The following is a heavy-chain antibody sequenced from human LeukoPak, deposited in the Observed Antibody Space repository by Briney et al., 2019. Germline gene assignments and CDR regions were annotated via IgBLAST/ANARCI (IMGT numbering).Heavy chain of an antibody. V-gene: IGHV3-7*03. CDR1: GFAFRNYW. J-gene: IGHJ4*02. D-gene: IGHD6-19*01. CDR3: VRNLAVAGTCFDS. Sequence: GGSLRLSCAASGFAFRNYWMSWVRQVPGTGLEWVANIKQDGSDRNYVTSVRGRFTISRDNAESSLYLQMNSLRAEDTAVYYCVRNLAVAGTCFDSWGQGTLVTVSS. CDR2: IKQDGSDR.